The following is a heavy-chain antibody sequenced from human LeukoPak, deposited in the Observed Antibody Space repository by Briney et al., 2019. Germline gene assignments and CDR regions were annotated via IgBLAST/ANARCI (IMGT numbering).Heavy chain of an antibody. J-gene: IGHJ4*02. CDR1: GDSVPSTTAA. Sequence: SQTLSLTCAISGDSVPSTTAAWNWIRQSPSRGLEWLGRTYYRSKWFSDYAVSVKSRITNNPDTSKNQCSLQLNSVTPEDTAVYYCARDGKNNGDDFDYWGQGTLVTVSS. CDR3: ARDGKNNGDDFDY. V-gene: IGHV6-1*01. CDR2: TYYRSKWFS. D-gene: IGHD5-12*01.